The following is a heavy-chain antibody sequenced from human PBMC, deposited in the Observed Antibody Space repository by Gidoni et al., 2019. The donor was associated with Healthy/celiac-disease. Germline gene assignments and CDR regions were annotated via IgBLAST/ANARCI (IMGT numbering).Heavy chain of an antibody. CDR1: GFTFSSYE. CDR2: ISSSGSTI. Sequence: EVQLVESGGGLVQPGGSLRLSCAASGFTFSSYEMNWVRQAPGKGLEWVSYISSSGSTIYYADSVKGRFTISRDNAKNSLYLQMNSLRAEDTAVYYCARGRRRFLEWTSNALGREWFDPWGQGTLVTVSS. J-gene: IGHJ5*02. D-gene: IGHD3-3*01. V-gene: IGHV3-48*03. CDR3: ARGRRRFLEWTSNALGREWFDP.